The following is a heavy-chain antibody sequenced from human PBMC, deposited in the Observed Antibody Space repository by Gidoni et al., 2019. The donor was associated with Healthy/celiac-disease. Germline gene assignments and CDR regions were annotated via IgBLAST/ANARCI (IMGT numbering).Heavy chain of an antibody. CDR1: GFPFPTHS. V-gene: IGHV3-72*01. Sequence: EVQMVKSGGGLVHPGVSMRRSFAASGFPFPTHSLAWFRTAPGTGGRQGPGKGVKGFGRTRSKSNSYTKENAASVKGRFTISREDAKNTLDLQMNSLKTEDTAVYYCASPGGGRGSSWYYGMDVWGQGTTVTVSS. CDR3: ASPGGGRGSSWYYGMDV. CDR2: TRSKSNSYTK. J-gene: IGHJ6*02. D-gene: IGHD6-13*01.